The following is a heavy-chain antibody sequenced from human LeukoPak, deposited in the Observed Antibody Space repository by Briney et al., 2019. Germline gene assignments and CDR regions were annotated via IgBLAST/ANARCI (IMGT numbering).Heavy chain of an antibody. CDR2: MNPNSGNT. D-gene: IGHD3-22*01. CDR3: ARVNSSGYLLFDY. V-gene: IGHV1-8*01. J-gene: IGHJ4*02. CDR1: GYTFTSYD. Sequence: ASVKVSCKASGYTFTSYDINWVRQATGQGLEWMGWMNPNSGNTGYAQKFQGRVTMTRNTSISTAYMGLSSLRSEDTAVYYCARVNSSGYLLFDYWGQGTLVTVSS.